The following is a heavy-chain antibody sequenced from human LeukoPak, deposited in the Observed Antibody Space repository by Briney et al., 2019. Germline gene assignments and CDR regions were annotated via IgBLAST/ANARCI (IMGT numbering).Heavy chain of an antibody. CDR2: IYPDDSNV. CDR3: ARHVSSAYPDY. Sequence: GESLKISCKTSGYTLTSYWIGWVRQMPGKGLEWMGIIYPDDSNVKYSPSFQGQVTISADKSINTAYLQWSSLKASDSAIYYCARHVSSAYPDYWGQGTRVSVSS. V-gene: IGHV5-51*01. CDR1: GYTLTSYW. J-gene: IGHJ4*02. D-gene: IGHD6-19*01.